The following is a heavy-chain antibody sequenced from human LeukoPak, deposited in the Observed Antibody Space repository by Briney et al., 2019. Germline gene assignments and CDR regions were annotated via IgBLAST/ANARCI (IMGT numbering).Heavy chain of an antibody. CDR2: MNGNGDRT. D-gene: IGHD5-12*01. CDR1: GFSFTTFE. Sequence: GGSLRLSCAASGFSFTTFEMSWVRQAPGKGLEWVSMMNGNGDRTYYADSVKGRFTISRDNSKNTLYLQMNNLRAEDTAIYFCVKGGWLDYWGQGTLVTVSS. CDR3: VKGGWLDY. V-gene: IGHV3-23*01. J-gene: IGHJ4*02.